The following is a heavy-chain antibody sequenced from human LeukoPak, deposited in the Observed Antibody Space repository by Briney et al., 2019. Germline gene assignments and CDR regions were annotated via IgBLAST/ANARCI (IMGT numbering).Heavy chain of an antibody. J-gene: IGHJ3*02. CDR1: GFTFSNYE. CDR2: ISSSGSTI. D-gene: IGHD2-8*02. V-gene: IGHV3-48*03. CDR3: ARAWSRVDPFDM. Sequence: GGSLRLSCAASGFTFSNYEMNWVRQAPGKGLEWVSYISSSGSTIYYADSVEGRFTISRDNANNSLYLQMNSLRAEDTAVYYCARAWSRVDPFDMWGQGTMVTVSS.